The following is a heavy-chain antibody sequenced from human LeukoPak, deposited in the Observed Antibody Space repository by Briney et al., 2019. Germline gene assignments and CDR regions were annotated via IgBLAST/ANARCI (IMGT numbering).Heavy chain of an antibody. D-gene: IGHD2-21*01. CDR1: GFTFSDYW. V-gene: IGHV3-74*03. CDR2: IYSDVRRI. Sequence: GGSLRLSCAASGFTFSDYWMHWVRQAPGKGLEWVARIYSDVRRIKYADSVKGRFTISRDNAKNTLYLQMNALRVEDTAVYYCATFPVINRDWGQGTLVTVSS. J-gene: IGHJ4*02. CDR3: ATFPVINRD.